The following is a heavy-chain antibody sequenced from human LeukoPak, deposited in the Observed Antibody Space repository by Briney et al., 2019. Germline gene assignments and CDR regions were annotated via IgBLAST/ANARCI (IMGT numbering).Heavy chain of an antibody. J-gene: IGHJ5*02. CDR3: ARAIRGPFDP. CDR2: INHSGST. V-gene: IGHV4-34*01. CDR1: GGSFSGYY. D-gene: IGHD3-10*01. Sequence: SETLSLTCAVYGGSFSGYYWSWIRQPPGKGLEWIGEINHSGSTNYNPSLKSRVTISVDTSKNQFSLKLSSVTAADTAVYYCARAIRGPFDPWGQGTLVTVSS.